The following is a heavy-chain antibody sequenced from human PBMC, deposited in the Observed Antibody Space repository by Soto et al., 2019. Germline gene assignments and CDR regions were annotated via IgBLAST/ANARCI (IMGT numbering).Heavy chain of an antibody. V-gene: IGHV3-66*01. CDR3: ARSDCSSTSCYVFDY. D-gene: IGHD2-2*01. CDR1: GFTVSSNS. Sequence: EVQLVESGGGLVQPGGSLRLSCAASGFTVSSNSMSWVRQAPGKGLEWVSVIYSGGSTYYADSVKGRFTISRDNSKNTLYLQMNSLRAEDTAVYYCARSDCSSTSCYVFDYWGQGTLVTVSS. CDR2: IYSGGST. J-gene: IGHJ4*02.